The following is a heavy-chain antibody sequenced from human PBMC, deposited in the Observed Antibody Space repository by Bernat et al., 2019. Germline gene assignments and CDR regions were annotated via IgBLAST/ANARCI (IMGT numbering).Heavy chain of an antibody. CDR3: AKDNLDYYDSSGYYFSGLWWDY. J-gene: IGHJ4*02. V-gene: IGHV3-23*01. CDR2: ISGSGGST. D-gene: IGHD3-22*01. Sequence: EVQLLEPGGGLVQPGGSLRLSCAASGFTFSSYAMSWVRQAPGKGLEWVSAISGSGGSTYYADSVKGRFTISRDNSKNTLYLQMNSLRAEDTAVYYCAKDNLDYYDSSGYYFSGLWWDYWGQGTLVTVSS. CDR1: GFTFSSYA.